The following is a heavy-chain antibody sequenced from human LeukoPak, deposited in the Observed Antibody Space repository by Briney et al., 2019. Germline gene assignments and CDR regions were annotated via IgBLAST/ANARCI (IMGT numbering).Heavy chain of an antibody. CDR2: ISSSGRTI. V-gene: IGHV3-11*04. CDR1: GFTSSDYY. J-gene: IGHJ6*03. Sequence: PGGSLRLSCAASGFTSSDYYMSWVRQAPGKGLEWLSYISSSGRTIYYADSVKGRFTISGDNAKNSLYLQMNTLRADDTAVYYCARANRRVDTTVVEYRHYYYMDVWGRGTTVTVSS. D-gene: IGHD5-18*01. CDR3: ARANRRVDTTVVEYRHYYYMDV.